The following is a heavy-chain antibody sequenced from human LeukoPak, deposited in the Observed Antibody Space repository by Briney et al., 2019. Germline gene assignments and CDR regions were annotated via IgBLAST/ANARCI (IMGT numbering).Heavy chain of an antibody. V-gene: IGHV3-30*02. J-gene: IGHJ6*03. D-gene: IGHD2-2*01. Sequence: QPGGSLRLSCAASGFTFSSYGMHWVRQAPGKGLEWVAFIRYDGSNKYYADSVKGRFTISRDNSKNTLYLQMNSLRAEDTAVYYCAQDRSTTSDYYYYMDVWGKGTTVTVSS. CDR2: IRYDGSNK. CDR1: GFTFSSYG. CDR3: AQDRSTTSDYYYYMDV.